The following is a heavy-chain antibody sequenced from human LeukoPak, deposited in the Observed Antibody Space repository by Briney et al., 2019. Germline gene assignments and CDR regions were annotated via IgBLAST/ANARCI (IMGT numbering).Heavy chain of an antibody. D-gene: IGHD2-8*01. Sequence: PSETLSLTCAVYGGSFSGYYWSWIRQPPGKGLEWIGEINHSGSTNYNPSLKSRVTISVDTSKNQFSPKLSSVTAADTAVYYCARQPYADNWFDPWGQGTLVTVSS. CDR1: GGSFSGYY. V-gene: IGHV4-34*01. CDR2: INHSGST. CDR3: ARQPYADNWFDP. J-gene: IGHJ5*02.